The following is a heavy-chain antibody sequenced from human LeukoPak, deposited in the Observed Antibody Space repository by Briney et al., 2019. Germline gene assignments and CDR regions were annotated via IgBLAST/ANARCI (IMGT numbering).Heavy chain of an antibody. CDR2: YDGSNK. CDR3: AKDDKEWRYSSSSIFDY. V-gene: IGHV3-30*01. Sequence: YDGSNKYYADSVKGRFTISRDNSKNTLYLQMNSLRAEDTAVYYCAKDDKEWRYSSSSIFDYWGQGTLVTVSS. D-gene: IGHD6-6*01. J-gene: IGHJ4*02.